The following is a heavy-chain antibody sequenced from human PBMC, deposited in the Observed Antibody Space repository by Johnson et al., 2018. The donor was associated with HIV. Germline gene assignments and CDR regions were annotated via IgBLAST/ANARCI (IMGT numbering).Heavy chain of an antibody. Sequence: EVQLVESGGGVVQPGRSLRLSCAASGFTFSSYDMHWVRQATGKGLEWVSAIGTAGDTYYPGSVKGRFTISRDNSKNTLYLQMNSLRAEETAVYYCARENWGQRMNAFDIWGQGTMVTVSS. J-gene: IGHJ3*02. CDR2: IGTAGDT. CDR3: ARENWGQRMNAFDI. V-gene: IGHV3-13*01. CDR1: GFTFSSYD. D-gene: IGHD7-27*01.